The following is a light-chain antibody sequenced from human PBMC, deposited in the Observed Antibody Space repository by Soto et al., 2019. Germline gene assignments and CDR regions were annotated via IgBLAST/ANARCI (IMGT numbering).Light chain of an antibody. CDR2: GAS. CDR1: QSISDT. J-gene: IGKJ1*01. Sequence: IGMTKSPATLSVSPGGRATLSYRASQSISDTLAWYQQKPGQAPRLLIHGASTRATGFPARFSGSGSATAFTLTISSLQSEDFAVYYCQQYNNWPWTFGQGTKVDIK. CDR3: QQYNNWPWT. V-gene: IGKV3-15*01.